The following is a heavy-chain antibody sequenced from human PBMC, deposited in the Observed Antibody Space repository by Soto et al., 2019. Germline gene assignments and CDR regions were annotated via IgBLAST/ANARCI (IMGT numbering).Heavy chain of an antibody. CDR3: VKDESINWYSGHFRH. CDR1: GFTFDDYA. V-gene: IGHV3-9*01. Sequence: GGSLRLSCAASGFTFDDYAMHWVRQVPGKCLEWVSGINWNSGSISYGDSVKGRFAISRDNAKNSLHLQMNSLSAEDTAFYYCVKDESINWYSGHFRHWGQGXLVTVYS. J-gene: IGHJ1*01. D-gene: IGHD6-13*01. CDR2: INWNSGSI.